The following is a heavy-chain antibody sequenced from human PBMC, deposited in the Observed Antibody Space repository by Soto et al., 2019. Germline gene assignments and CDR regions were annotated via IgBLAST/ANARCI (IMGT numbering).Heavy chain of an antibody. J-gene: IGHJ4*02. Sequence: QVQLVESGGGVVQPGRSLRLSCAASGFTFSSYGMHWVRQAPGKGLEWVAVIWYDGSNKYYADSVKGRFTISRDNSKNTLYLQMNSRRAEGTAVYYCAGGTYYDYVWGSPPDLVYWGQGTLVTVSS. V-gene: IGHV3-33*01. CDR3: AGGTYYDYVWGSPPDLVY. CDR2: IWYDGSNK. CDR1: GFTFSSYG. D-gene: IGHD3-16*01.